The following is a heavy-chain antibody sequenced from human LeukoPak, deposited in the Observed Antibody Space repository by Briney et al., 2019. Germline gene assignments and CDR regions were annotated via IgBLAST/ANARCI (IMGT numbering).Heavy chain of an antibody. D-gene: IGHD6-13*01. CDR3: AGLLQQLAFDY. Sequence: GGSLRVSCAASGFTFSSYAMSWVRQARGKGLEWVSAISGSGGSTYYADSVKGRFTISRDNSKNTLYLQMNSLRAEDTAVYYCAGLLQQLAFDYWGQGTLVTVSS. CDR1: GFTFSSYA. V-gene: IGHV3-23*01. J-gene: IGHJ4*02. CDR2: ISGSGGST.